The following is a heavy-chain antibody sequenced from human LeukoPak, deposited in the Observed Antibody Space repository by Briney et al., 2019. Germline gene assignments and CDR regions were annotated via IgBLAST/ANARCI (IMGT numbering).Heavy chain of an antibody. CDR2: INHSGST. CDR3: ARVFSGGYYIDY. CDR1: GGSFSGYY. J-gene: IGHJ4*02. D-gene: IGHD3-22*01. Sequence: SETLSLTCAVYGGSFSGYYWSWIRQPPGKGLEWIGEINHSGSTNYNPSLKSRVTISVDTSKNQFSLKLSSVTAADTAVYYCARVFSGGYYIDYWGQGTLVTVSS. V-gene: IGHV4-34*01.